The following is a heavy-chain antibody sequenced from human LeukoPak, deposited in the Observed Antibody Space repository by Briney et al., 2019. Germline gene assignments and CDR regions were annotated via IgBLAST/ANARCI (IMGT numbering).Heavy chain of an antibody. J-gene: IGHJ4*02. Sequence: GGSLRLSRAASGFTFSNAWMSWVRQAPGKGLEWVGRIKSKTDGGTTDYAAPVKGRFTISRDDSKNTLYLQMNSLKTEGTAVYYCTTGDDYGDYGFNYWGQGTLVTVSS. D-gene: IGHD4-17*01. CDR3: TTGDDYGDYGFNY. CDR2: IKSKTDGGTT. V-gene: IGHV3-15*01. CDR1: GFTFSNAW.